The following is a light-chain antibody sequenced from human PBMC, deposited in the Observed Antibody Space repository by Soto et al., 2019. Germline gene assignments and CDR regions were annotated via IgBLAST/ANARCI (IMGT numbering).Light chain of an antibody. CDR3: HQYNNWPPWT. CDR2: AAS. J-gene: IGKJ1*01. Sequence: EIVMTQSPATLPVSPGERVILSCRASQSISTNLAWYQYIPGQAPRLLIYAASTRATGIPARFSGSGSGTDFTLSITSLQSEDYAVYYCHQYNNWPPWTFGQGTKVEIK. V-gene: IGKV3-15*01. CDR1: QSISTN.